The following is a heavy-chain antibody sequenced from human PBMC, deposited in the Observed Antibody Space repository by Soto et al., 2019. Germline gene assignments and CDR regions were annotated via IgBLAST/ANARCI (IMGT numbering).Heavy chain of an antibody. CDR3: ARDPFTIQSLYGMDV. CDR1: GYTFTGYY. Sequence: ASVKVSCKASGYTFTGYYMHWVRQAPGQGLEWMGWINPNSGGTNYAQKFQGRVTMTRDTSISTAYMELSRLRPDDTAVYYCARDPFTIQSLYGMDVWGQGTTVTVSS. D-gene: IGHD3-3*01. V-gene: IGHV1-2*02. J-gene: IGHJ6*02. CDR2: INPNSGGT.